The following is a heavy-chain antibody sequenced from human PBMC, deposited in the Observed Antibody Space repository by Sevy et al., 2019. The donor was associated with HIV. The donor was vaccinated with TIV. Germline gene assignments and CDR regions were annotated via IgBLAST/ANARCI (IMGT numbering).Heavy chain of an antibody. V-gene: IGHV3-48*01. D-gene: IGHD2-15*01. CDR1: GFIFSNYY. CDR3: ARVGVRYCSGGSCYYGYFFDY. Sequence: GGSLRLSCAASGFIFSNYYMTWVRQAPGKGLEWVSYISDRSDTISYAGSVKGRFTISGDNAKNALYLQMSSLRGEDTAVYYCARVGVRYCSGGSCYYGYFFDYWGQGTLVTVSS. CDR2: ISDRSDTI. J-gene: IGHJ4*02.